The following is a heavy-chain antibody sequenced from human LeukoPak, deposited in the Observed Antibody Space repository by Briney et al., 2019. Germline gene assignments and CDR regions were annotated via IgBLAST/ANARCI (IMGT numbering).Heavy chain of an antibody. CDR2: INPNSGGT. CDR3: ARDDDFVDY. D-gene: IGHD1-1*01. J-gene: IGHJ4*02. V-gene: IGHV1-2*02. Sequence: GASVNVSCKASGYTFTGYYMHWVRQAPGQGLEWMGWINPNSGGTNYAQKFRGRVTMTRDTSNSTAYMDLSRLRSDDTAVYYCARDDDFVDYWGQGSLVTVSS. CDR1: GYTFTGYY.